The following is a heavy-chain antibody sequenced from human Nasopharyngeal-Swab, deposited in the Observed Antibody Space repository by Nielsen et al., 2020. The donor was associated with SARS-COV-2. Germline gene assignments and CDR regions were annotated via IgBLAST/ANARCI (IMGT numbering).Heavy chain of an antibody. Sequence: WIRQPPGKGLEWVANIKQDGSEKYYVDSVKGRFTISRDNTKNSLYLQMNSLRAEDTAVCYCARNDFWSGYYKVPMDVWGKGTTVTVSS. CDR3: ARNDFWSGYYKVPMDV. J-gene: IGHJ6*03. D-gene: IGHD3-3*01. V-gene: IGHV3-7*03. CDR2: IKQDGSEK.